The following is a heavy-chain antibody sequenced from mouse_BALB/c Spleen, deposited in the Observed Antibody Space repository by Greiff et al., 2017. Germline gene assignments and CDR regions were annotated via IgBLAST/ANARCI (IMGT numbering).Heavy chain of an antibody. CDR1: VYTFTDYY. J-gene: IGHJ4*01. D-gene: IGHD2-14*01. Sequence: VQLVESGAELVRPGVSVKMSCKGSVYTFTDYYMKWVKQSHGKSLEWIGVISPYNGDTSYNQKFKGKATLTVDKSSSTAYMQLARLTSEDSAIYYCARDYWCSSYAMAYWGQGTLVTVSA. CDR2: ISPYNGDT. CDR3: ARDYWCSSYAMAY. V-gene: IGHV1-67*01.